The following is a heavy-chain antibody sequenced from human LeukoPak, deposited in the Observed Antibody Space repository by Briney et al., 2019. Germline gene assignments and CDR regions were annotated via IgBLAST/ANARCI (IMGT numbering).Heavy chain of an antibody. D-gene: IGHD4-23*01. CDR1: AFTFCHYW. V-gene: IGHV3-7*01. J-gene: IGHJ4*02. CDR3: ARDRGYSTFDY. Sequence: GGSLRLSCAASAFTFCHYWMSWVRQAPGKGLEWVANIKEDGSEINYVDSVKGRFTISRDNAKNSLYLQMNSLRVDDTAVYYCARDRGYSTFDYWGQGTLVTVSS. CDR2: IKEDGSEI.